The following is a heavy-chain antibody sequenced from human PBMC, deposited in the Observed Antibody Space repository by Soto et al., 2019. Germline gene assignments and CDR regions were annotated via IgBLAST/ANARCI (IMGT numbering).Heavy chain of an antibody. V-gene: IGHV4-59*12. D-gene: IGHD5-12*01. CDR2: IYYSGST. CDR3: ARGPRPFLVATIRGAFDI. J-gene: IGHJ3*02. Sequence: SETLSLTCTVSGGSISSYYWSWIRQPPGKGLEWIGYIYYSGSTNYNPSLKSRVTISVDTSKNQFSLKLSSVTAADTAVYYCARGPRPFLVATIRGAFDIWGQGTMVTVSS. CDR1: GGSISSYY.